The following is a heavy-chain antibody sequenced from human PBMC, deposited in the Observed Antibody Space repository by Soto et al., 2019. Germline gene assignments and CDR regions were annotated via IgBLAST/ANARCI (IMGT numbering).Heavy chain of an antibody. Sequence: QVQLVQSRGEVKKPGASVKVSCKTSGYSFTTYGISWVRQAPGQGLEWMGWISGYNGNTNYAQNLQGRVTMTTDTSTSTAYMDLRSLRSDDTAVYYCAREGPATYYYYGMALWGQGSTVTVSS. J-gene: IGHJ6*02. CDR1: GYSFTTYG. V-gene: IGHV1-18*01. CDR2: ISGYNGNT. CDR3: AREGPATYYYYGMAL.